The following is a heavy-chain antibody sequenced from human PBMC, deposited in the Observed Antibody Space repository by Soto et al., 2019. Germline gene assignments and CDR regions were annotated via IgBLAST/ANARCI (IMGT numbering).Heavy chain of an antibody. CDR1: GFTFSNAW. Sequence: GSLRLSYAASGFTFSNAWINWVRQAPGKGLEWVGRVKSKNDGGTTDFAAPVKGRFAISRDDSKNMVYLEMNSLQTEDTAIYYCTTDSYITSIIVRFDYWGHGTLVTVSS. CDR3: TTDSYITSIIVRFDY. V-gene: IGHV3-15*07. CDR2: VKSKNDGGTT. D-gene: IGHD3-22*01. J-gene: IGHJ4*01.